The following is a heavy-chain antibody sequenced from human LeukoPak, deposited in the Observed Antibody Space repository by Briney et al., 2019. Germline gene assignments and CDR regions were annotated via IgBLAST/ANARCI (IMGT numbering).Heavy chain of an antibody. V-gene: IGHV1-69*04. J-gene: IGHJ6*02. Sequence: SVKVSCKASGGTFSSYAISWVRQAPGQGLEWMGRIIPILGIANYAQEFQGRVTITADKSTSTAYMELSSLRSEDTAVYYCARDEYSSGWYEGYYYYGMDVWGQGTTVTVSS. CDR1: GGTFSSYA. CDR3: ARDEYSSGWYEGYYYYGMDV. D-gene: IGHD6-19*01. CDR2: IIPILGIA.